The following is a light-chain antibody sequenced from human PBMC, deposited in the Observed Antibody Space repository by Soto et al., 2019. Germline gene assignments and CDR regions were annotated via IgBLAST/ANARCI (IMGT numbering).Light chain of an antibody. V-gene: IGLV2-8*01. CDR1: SGXVGGYNY. CDR2: EVT. CDR3: SSYAGSNNLL. J-gene: IGLJ3*02. Sequence: QSALTQPPSASGSPGQSVTISCTGTSGXVGGYNYVSWYQQHPGKAPKLMIYEVTQRPSGVPDRFSGSKSGNTASLTVSGLQAEDEADYYCSSYAGSNNLLFGGGTKLTVL.